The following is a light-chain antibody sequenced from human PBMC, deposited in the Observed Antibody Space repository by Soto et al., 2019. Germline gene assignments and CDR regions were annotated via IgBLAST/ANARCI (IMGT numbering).Light chain of an antibody. Sequence: EIVMTQSPATLSVSPGERATLSCRASQSVSSNLAWYQQNPGQAPRLLIYGASTRATGIPARFSGSGSGTEFPLTISSLQSEDFAVYYCQQYNNWPFTFGPGTKVDI. J-gene: IGKJ3*01. CDR3: QQYNNWPFT. V-gene: IGKV3-15*01. CDR1: QSVSSN. CDR2: GAS.